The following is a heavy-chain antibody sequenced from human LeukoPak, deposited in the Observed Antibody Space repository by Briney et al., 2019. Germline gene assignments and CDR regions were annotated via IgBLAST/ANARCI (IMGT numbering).Heavy chain of an antibody. CDR1: GGSISSSTNW. J-gene: IGHJ6*03. CDR2: IYHSGGT. CDR3: ATNGYYCMDV. D-gene: IGHD2-8*01. V-gene: IGHV4-4*02. Sequence: SETLSLTCAVSGGSISSSTNWWSWVRQPPGKGLEWIGEIYHSGGTNYNPSLKSRITISVDKSQNQFSLKVNSLAAADTAVYYCATNGYYCMDVWGKGTTVTVSS.